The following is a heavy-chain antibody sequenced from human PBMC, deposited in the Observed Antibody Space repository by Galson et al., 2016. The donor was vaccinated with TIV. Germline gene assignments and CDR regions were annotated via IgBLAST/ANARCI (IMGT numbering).Heavy chain of an antibody. J-gene: IGHJ3*01. CDR1: GFSLSTNGMR. D-gene: IGHD4/OR15-4a*01. CDR3: ARMPFCSGIWCYLREAFDV. V-gene: IGHV2-70*04. Sequence: PALVKPPQTLTLTCTFSGFSLSTNGMRVSWIRQPPGKALEWLARIDGDDDKFYSASLKTRLTISKDTSKNQVVLTMTNMDPVDTATYYCARMPFCSGIWCYLREAFDVWGQGTIVTVSS. CDR2: IDGDDDK.